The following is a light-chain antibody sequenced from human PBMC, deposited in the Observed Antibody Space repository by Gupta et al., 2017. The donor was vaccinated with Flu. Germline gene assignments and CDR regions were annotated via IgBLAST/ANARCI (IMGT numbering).Light chain of an antibody. J-gene: IGKJ3*01. V-gene: IGKV3-20*01. CDR1: QSVRSSY. Sequence: EIVLTQSPGTLSLSPGERATLSCRASQSVRSSYLSWYQHKPGQAPRLLIYGASNRATGIPDRFSGSGSGTDFTLTISRLEPEDFAVYYCQQYGSSPLFSFGPGTKVEIK. CDR2: GAS. CDR3: QQYGSSPLFS.